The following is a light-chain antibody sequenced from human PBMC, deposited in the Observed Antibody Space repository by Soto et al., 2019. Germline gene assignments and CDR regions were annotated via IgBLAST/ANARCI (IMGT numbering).Light chain of an antibody. CDR1: QTISRW. CDR2: DAS. CDR3: HSRA. J-gene: IGKJ5*01. V-gene: IGKV1-5*01. Sequence: DIHLTQTPSTLSSSVGDDVTITCRASQTISRWLAWYQQKPGRAPKLLIYDASTLESGVPSRFSGSGSETEFTLTISRLQPDDFATYFCHSRAFGQGTRLEI.